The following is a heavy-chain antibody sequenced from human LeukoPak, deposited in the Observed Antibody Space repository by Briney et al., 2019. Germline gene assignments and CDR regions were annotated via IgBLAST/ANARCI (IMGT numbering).Heavy chain of an antibody. CDR3: AELGITMIGGV. Sequence: GGSLRLSCAASGFTFSTYSMNWVRQAPGKGLEWVSSISSRSSYIYYADSMKGRFTISRDNAKNSLYLQMNSLRAEDTAVYYCAELGITMIGGVWGKGTTVTISS. V-gene: IGHV3-21*01. CDR1: GFTFSTYS. CDR2: ISSRSSYI. J-gene: IGHJ6*04. D-gene: IGHD3-10*02.